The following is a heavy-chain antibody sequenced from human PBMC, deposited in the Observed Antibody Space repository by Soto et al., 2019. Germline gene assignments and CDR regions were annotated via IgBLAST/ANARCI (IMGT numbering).Heavy chain of an antibody. Sequence: ASVKVSCKASGYTFTSYGISWVRQAPGQGLEWMGWISAYNGNTNYAQKLQGRVTMTTDTSTSTAYMELRSLRSDDTAVYYCARDRIVLMAYANFDYWGQGTLVTVSS. V-gene: IGHV1-18*04. J-gene: IGHJ4*02. CDR3: ARDRIVLMAYANFDY. D-gene: IGHD2-8*01. CDR1: GYTFTSYG. CDR2: ISAYNGNT.